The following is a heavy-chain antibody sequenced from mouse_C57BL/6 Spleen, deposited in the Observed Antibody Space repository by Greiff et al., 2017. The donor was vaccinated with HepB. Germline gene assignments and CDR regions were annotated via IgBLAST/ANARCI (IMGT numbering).Heavy chain of an antibody. CDR2: IDPSDSET. J-gene: IGHJ2*01. Sequence: QVQLKQPGAELVRPGSSVKLSCKASGYTFTSYWMHWVKQRPIQGLEWIGNIDPSDSETHYNQKFKDKATLTVDKSSSTAYMQLSSLTSEDSAVYYCARYDYYGSSYFDYWGQGTTLTVSS. CDR3: ARYDYYGSSYFDY. D-gene: IGHD1-1*01. V-gene: IGHV1-52*01. CDR1: GYTFTSYW.